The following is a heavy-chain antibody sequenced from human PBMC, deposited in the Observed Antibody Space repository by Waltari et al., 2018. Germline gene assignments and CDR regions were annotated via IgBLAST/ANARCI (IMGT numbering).Heavy chain of an antibody. J-gene: IGHJ4*02. CDR1: GFTVSSNS. CDR3: ARDISDISGPFDY. CDR2: IDSGGST. D-gene: IGHD3-22*01. Sequence: EVQLVESGGGLVQPGGSLRLSCAASGFTVSSNSLSWVRQAPGKGLEWVSVIDSGGSTYYADSVKGRFTISRDNSKNTLYLQLNSLRAEDTAFYYCARDISDISGPFDYWGQGTLVSVSS. V-gene: IGHV3-66*01.